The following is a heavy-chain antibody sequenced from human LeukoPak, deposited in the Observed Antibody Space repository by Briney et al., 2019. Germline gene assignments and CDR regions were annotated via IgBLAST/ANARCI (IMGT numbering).Heavy chain of an antibody. Sequence: PGGSLRLPCAASGFTFSSYEMNWVRQAPGKGLEWVSYISSSGSTIYYADSVKGRFTISRDNAKNSLYLQMNSLRAEDTAVYYCARGWGYYDSSGYFYFDYWGQGTLVTVSS. J-gene: IGHJ4*02. D-gene: IGHD3-22*01. V-gene: IGHV3-48*03. CDR2: ISSSGSTI. CDR3: ARGWGYYDSSGYFYFDY. CDR1: GFTFSSYE.